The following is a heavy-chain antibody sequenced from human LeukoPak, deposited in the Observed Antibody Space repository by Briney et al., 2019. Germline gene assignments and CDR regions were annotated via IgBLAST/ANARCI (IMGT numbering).Heavy chain of an antibody. V-gene: IGHV3-30*18. CDR1: GFTFSSYG. Sequence: GGSLRLSCAASGFTFSSYGMHWVRQAPGKGLEWVAVISYDGSNKYYADSVKGRFTISRDNSKNTLYLQMNSLRAEDTAVYYCAKDLGRSWIQVVFDIWGQGTMVTASS. CDR2: ISYDGSNK. J-gene: IGHJ3*02. CDR3: AKDLGRSWIQVVFDI. D-gene: IGHD5-18*01.